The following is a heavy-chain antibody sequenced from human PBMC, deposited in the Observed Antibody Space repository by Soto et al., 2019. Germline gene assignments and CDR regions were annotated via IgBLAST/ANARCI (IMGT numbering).Heavy chain of an antibody. J-gene: IGHJ6*02. CDR3: VMVDNYVTPTPQDV. Sequence: QVQLVQSGDEVKKPGASVKVSCKASGYIFVNYGIAWVRQATVQGLEWMGWISPYTGNTHSATKIQGRLTMTTDTSTSTAYMARGSLTSDDTAVYYCVMVDNYVTPTPQDVWGQGTTVTVSS. CDR1: GYIFVNYG. D-gene: IGHD3-16*01. CDR2: ISPYTGNT. V-gene: IGHV1-18*01.